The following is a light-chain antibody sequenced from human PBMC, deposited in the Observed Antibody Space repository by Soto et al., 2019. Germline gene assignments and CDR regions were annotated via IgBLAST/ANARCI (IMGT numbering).Light chain of an antibody. J-gene: IGLJ2*01. V-gene: IGLV1-40*01. CDR2: GNS. CDR3: QSYDSSLNVV. CDR1: SSNIGAGYD. Sequence: QSVLTQPPSVSGAPGQRVTISCTGSSSNIGAGYDVHWYQQLPGTAPKLLIYGNSNRPSGVPDRFSGSKSCTSASLAITGLQAEDEADYYCQSYDSSLNVVFGGGTKVTVL.